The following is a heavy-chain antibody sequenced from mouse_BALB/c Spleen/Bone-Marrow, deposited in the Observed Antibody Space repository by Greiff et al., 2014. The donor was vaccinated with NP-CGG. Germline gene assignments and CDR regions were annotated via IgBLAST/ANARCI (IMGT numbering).Heavy chain of an antibody. J-gene: IGHJ3*01. Sequence: EVQLQQSGTVLARPGASVKMSCKASGYTFTSYWMHWVKQRPGQGLEWIGAIYPGNSDTSYNQKFKGKAKLTAVTSSSTAYMELSSLTNEDSAVYYCTRAMSTRAWFAYWGQGTLVTVSA. CDR3: TRAMSTRAWFAY. CDR1: GYTFTSYW. V-gene: IGHV1-5*01. CDR2: IYPGNSDT. D-gene: IGHD2-4*01.